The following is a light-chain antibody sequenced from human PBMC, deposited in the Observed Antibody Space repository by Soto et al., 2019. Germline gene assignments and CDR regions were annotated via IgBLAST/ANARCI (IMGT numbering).Light chain of an antibody. CDR1: QSVSGSY. CDR3: QHYDSSLWT. Sequence: EIVLTQSPGTLSLSPGESATLSCRASQSVSGSYLAWYQQKPGQAPRLVLYATSLRATGFPDRFSGSGSGTDFTLTISRLEPEDFALYYCQHYDSSLWTFGQWTKVEIK. V-gene: IGKV3-20*01. J-gene: IGKJ1*01. CDR2: ATS.